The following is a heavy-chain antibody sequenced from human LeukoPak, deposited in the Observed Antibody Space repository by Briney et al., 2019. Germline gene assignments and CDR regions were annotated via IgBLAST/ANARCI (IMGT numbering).Heavy chain of an antibody. CDR2: IYYSGST. V-gene: IGHV4-31*03. J-gene: IGHJ4*02. CDR3: ASGGADSYGLLGPLDY. Sequence: SETLSLTCTVSGGSISGGGYYWSWIRQHPGKGLEWIGYIYYSGSTYYNPSLKSRVTISVDTSKNQFSLKLSSVTAADTAVYYCASGGADSYGLLGPLDYWGQGTLVTVSS. CDR1: GGSISGGGYY. D-gene: IGHD5-18*01.